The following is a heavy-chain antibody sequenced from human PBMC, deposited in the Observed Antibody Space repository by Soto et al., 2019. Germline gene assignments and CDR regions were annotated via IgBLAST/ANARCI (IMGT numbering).Heavy chain of an antibody. CDR1: GFIFSYYG. D-gene: IGHD3-10*01. CDR2: VSHDGTVQ. J-gene: IGHJ4*02. V-gene: IGHV3-30*03. CDR3: ARDILSGGAYPDY. Sequence: GGSLRLSCAASGFIFSYYGMSWVRQAPGKGLEWVAVVSHDGTVQYYGDSVKGRFTISRDNSKSTLYLQMNSLRPEDTAVYYCARDILSGGAYPDYWGQGTKVTVSS.